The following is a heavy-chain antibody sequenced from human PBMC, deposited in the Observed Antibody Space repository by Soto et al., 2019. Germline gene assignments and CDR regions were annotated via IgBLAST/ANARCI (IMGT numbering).Heavy chain of an antibody. CDR2: FDPEDGET. D-gene: IGHD2-15*01. CDR3: ATGYCSGGSCPVSMDV. V-gene: IGHV1-24*01. J-gene: IGHJ6*04. CDR1: GYTLTGFS. Sequence: AAVKVSCKVSGYTLTGFSMHWVRQAPGKGLEWMGGFDPEDGETIYAQKLQGRVTMTEDTSTDTAYMELSSLRSEDTAVYYCATGYCSGGSCPVSMDVWGKGTTVTVSS.